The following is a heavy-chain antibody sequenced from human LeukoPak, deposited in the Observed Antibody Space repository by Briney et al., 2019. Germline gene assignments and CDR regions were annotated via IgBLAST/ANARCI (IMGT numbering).Heavy chain of an antibody. CDR3: AREPSGSYYGFDY. V-gene: IGHV4-59*01. Sequence: SETLSLTCTVSGGSISSYYWSWIRQPPGKGLEWIGYIYYSGSTNYNPSHKSRVTISVDTSKNQFSLKLSSVTAADTAVYYCAREPSGSYYGFDYWGQGTLVTVSS. CDR1: GGSISSYY. J-gene: IGHJ4*02. D-gene: IGHD1-26*01. CDR2: IYYSGST.